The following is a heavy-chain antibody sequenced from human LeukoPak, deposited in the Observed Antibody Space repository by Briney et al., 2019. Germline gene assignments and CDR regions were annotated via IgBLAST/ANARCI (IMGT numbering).Heavy chain of an antibody. V-gene: IGHV3-48*02. CDR3: AQKGGTDY. CDR2: ISSTGSPI. J-gene: IGHJ4*02. CDR1: GFTFSRFG. D-gene: IGHD2-15*01. Sequence: GGSLRLSCAASGFTFSRFGMNWVRQAPGKGLEWVSYISSTGSPIYYADSVKGRFTISRDYAKNSLYLQMNSLRDDDTAVYYCAQKGGTDYWGQGTLVTVSS.